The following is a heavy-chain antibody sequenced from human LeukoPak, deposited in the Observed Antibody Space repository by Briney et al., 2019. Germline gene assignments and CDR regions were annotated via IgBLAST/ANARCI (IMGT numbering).Heavy chain of an antibody. J-gene: IGHJ6*02. CDR1: GYSFTSYW. CDR2: IDPSDSYT. D-gene: IGHD3-10*01. V-gene: IGHV5-10-1*01. Sequence: GESLKISCQGSGYSFTSYWISWVRQMPGKGLEWMGRIDPSDSYTNYSPSFQGHVTISADKSISTAYLQWSSLKASDTAMYYCARPGSGSYYYGMDVWGQGTTVTVSS. CDR3: ARPGSGSYYYGMDV.